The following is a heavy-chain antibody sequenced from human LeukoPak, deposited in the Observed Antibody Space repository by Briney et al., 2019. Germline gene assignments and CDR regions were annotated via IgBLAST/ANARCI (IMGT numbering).Heavy chain of an antibody. D-gene: IGHD4-11*01. Sequence: GESLKISCKGSGYSFTSYWIGWVRQMPGKGLEWMGIIYPGDPDTRYSPSFQGQVTISADKSISTAYLQWSSLKASDTAMYYCARHHHYSNPAGGYYYGMDVWGQGTTVTVSS. CDR1: GYSFTSYW. CDR2: IYPGDPDT. V-gene: IGHV5-51*01. CDR3: ARHHHYSNPAGGYYYGMDV. J-gene: IGHJ6*02.